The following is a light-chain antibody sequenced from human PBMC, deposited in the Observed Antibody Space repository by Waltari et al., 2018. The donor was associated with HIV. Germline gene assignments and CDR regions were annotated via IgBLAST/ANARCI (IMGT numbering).Light chain of an antibody. V-gene: IGKV3-20*01. Sequence: DIALTQSPGTLSLSPGERATLSCRASQALSDGYIAWYRQSPGQAPRLLIFAVSNRATGVPDRISGSGSGTDFTLTISRLEPEDFGIYYCQHYRTVPPGTFGPGTKVEIK. CDR1: QALSDGY. CDR3: QHYRTVPPGT. CDR2: AVS. J-gene: IGKJ1*01.